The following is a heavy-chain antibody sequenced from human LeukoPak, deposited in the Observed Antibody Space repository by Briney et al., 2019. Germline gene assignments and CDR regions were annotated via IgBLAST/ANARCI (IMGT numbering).Heavy chain of an antibody. J-gene: IGHJ4*02. Sequence: GESLKISCKGSGYNFNTYWVAWVRQLPGKGLEWMGIIRPMNSDVRYSPSFQGQVTISADRSINTAYLQWSSLTASDTAMYYCASRPFETAVVPWDFYWGQGTQVTVSS. V-gene: IGHV5-51*01. CDR1: GYNFNTYW. CDR3: ASRPFETAVVPWDFY. D-gene: IGHD4-23*01. CDR2: IRPMNSDV.